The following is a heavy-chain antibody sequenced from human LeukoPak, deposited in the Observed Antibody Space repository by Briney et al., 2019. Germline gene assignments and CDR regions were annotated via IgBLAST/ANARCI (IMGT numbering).Heavy chain of an antibody. CDR2: IKQDGSEK. D-gene: IGHD3-3*01. Sequence: GGSLRLSCAASGSTFKDYWMSWVRQAPRKGLEWMANIKQDGSEKYYVDSVKGRFTISRDNAKNSLHLQMDSLRAEDTALSYCARSVRSVSQYDVFDMWGQGTMVTVSS. CDR3: ARSVRSVSQYDVFDM. V-gene: IGHV3-7*01. J-gene: IGHJ3*02. CDR1: GSTFKDYW.